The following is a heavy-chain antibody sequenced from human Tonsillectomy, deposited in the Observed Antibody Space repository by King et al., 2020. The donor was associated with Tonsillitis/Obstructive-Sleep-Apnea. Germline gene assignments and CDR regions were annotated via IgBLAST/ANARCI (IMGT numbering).Heavy chain of an antibody. CDR1: GFTFSSYW. CDR2: MTSDGSNT. Sequence: DVQLVESGGGLVQPGGSLRLSCAASGFTFSSYWMDLVRQAPGKGLVWVSHMTSDGSNTTYAYSVKGRFTISRDNAKNTLYLQMNSLRAEDTAVYYCARGLGHCTSTSCCTGYWGQGTLVTVSS. V-gene: IGHV3-74*01. J-gene: IGHJ4*02. D-gene: IGHD2-2*02. CDR3: ARGLGHCTSTSCCTGY.